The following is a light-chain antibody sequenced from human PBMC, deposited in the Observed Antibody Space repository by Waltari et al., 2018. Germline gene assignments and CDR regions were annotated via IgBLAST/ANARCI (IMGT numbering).Light chain of an antibody. CDR1: SSDVGGYTY. CDR3: CSYAGSYTFDYV. J-gene: IGLJ1*01. Sequence: QSPLTQPRSVSGSPGQSVPISSTGTSSDVGGYTYVSCYQQHPGKAPKLMIYDVSKRPSGVPDRFSGSKSGNTASLTISGLQAEDEADYYCCSYAGSYTFDYVFGTGTKVTVL. CDR2: DVS. V-gene: IGLV2-11*01.